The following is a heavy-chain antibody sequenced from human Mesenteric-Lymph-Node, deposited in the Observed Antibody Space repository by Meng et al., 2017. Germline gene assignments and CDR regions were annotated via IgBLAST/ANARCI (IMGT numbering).Heavy chain of an antibody. CDR3: ARTIADRDPGGY. D-gene: IGHD6-6*01. Sequence: GESLKISCAASGFSFSGSYMSWIRQAPGKGLEWVAHISNLGTSIYYADSLRGRFTISRDNAKNSLYLQMNSLRAEDTAVYYCARTIADRDPGGYWGQGTLVTVSS. CDR2: ISNLGTSI. J-gene: IGHJ4*02. CDR1: GFSFSGSY. V-gene: IGHV3-11*01.